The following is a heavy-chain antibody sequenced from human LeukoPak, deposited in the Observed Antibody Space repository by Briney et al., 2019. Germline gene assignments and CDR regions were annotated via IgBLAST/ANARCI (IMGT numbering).Heavy chain of an antibody. D-gene: IGHD3-22*01. J-gene: IGHJ4*02. CDR1: GFTFSSYS. V-gene: IGHV3-21*01. Sequence: GGSLRLSCAASGFTFSSYSMNRVRQAPGKGLEWVSSISSSSSYIYYADSVKGRFTISRDNAKNSLYLQMNSLRAEDTAVYYCARDYLKYYYDSSGYYYYWGQGTLVTVSS. CDR2: ISSSSSYI. CDR3: ARDYLKYYYDSSGYYYY.